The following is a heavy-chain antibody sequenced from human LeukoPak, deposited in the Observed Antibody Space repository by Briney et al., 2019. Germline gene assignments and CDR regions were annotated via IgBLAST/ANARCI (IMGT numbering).Heavy chain of an antibody. V-gene: IGHV4-31*03. CDR1: GGSIGSGGYY. D-gene: IGHD3-3*01. CDR2: IYYSGST. J-gene: IGHJ6*02. Sequence: PSETLSLTCTVSGGSIGSGGYYWSWIRQHPGKGLEWIGYIYYSGSTYYNPSLKSRVTISVDTSKNQFSLKLSSVTAADTAVYYCARGGVAKPRYYYYYGMDAWGQGTTVTVSS. CDR3: ARGGVAKPRYYYYYGMDA.